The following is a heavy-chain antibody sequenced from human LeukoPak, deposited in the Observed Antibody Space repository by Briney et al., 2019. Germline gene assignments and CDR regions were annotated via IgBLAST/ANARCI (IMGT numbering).Heavy chain of an antibody. V-gene: IGHV3-43*01. J-gene: IGHJ4*02. CDR2: AGWAGGTT. CDR3: AKEMDTMFFDY. D-gene: IGHD3-10*02. Sequence: GGSLRLSCATSGFNFDRYTVHWVRQAPGKGLEWVSLAGWAGGTTFYSDSVRGRFTISRDSGRKSVYLQMNSLTTDDTAFYFCAKEMDTMFFDYWGQGALVTVSS. CDR1: GFNFDRYT.